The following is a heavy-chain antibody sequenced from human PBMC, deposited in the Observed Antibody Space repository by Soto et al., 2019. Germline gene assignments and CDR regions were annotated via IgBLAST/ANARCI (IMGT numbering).Heavy chain of an antibody. CDR3: ASERQLVYYYYGMDV. CDR1: GYTFTGHY. V-gene: IGHV1-2*02. D-gene: IGHD6-6*01. Sequence: QVQLVQSGAEVKKPGASVKVSCKASGYTFTGHYIHWVRQAPEQGPEWMGEIGPESGATRYAQKFQGRVTMTRDTSITTVYMELSSLRSEDTAVYYCASERQLVYYYYGMDVWGQGTTVTVSS. CDR2: IGPESGAT. J-gene: IGHJ6*02.